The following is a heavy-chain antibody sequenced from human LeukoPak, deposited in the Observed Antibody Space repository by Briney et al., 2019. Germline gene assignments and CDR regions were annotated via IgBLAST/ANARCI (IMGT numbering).Heavy chain of an antibody. Sequence: GGSLRLSCAASGFTVRSNYMSWVRQAPGKGLEWVSAISGSGGSTYYADSVKGRFTISRDNSKNTLYLQMNSLRAEDTAVYYCAKGSITMIVENWFDPWGQGTLVTVSS. CDR2: ISGSGGST. CDR1: GFTVRSNY. D-gene: IGHD3-22*01. CDR3: AKGSITMIVENWFDP. J-gene: IGHJ5*02. V-gene: IGHV3-23*01.